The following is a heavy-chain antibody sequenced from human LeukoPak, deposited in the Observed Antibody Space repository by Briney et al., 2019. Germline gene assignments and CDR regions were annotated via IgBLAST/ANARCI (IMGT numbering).Heavy chain of an antibody. CDR1: GFTFSSYW. CDR3: ARGVYGSGSYSANN. J-gene: IGHJ4*02. D-gene: IGHD3-10*01. CDR2: INSDGSAT. Sequence: GGSLRLSCAASGFTFSSYWMHWVRQAPGKRLVWVSRINSDGSATSYVDSVKGRFTISRDNAKNTLYLQMNSLRAEDTAVYYCARGVYGSGSYSANNWGQGTLVTVSS. V-gene: IGHV3-74*01.